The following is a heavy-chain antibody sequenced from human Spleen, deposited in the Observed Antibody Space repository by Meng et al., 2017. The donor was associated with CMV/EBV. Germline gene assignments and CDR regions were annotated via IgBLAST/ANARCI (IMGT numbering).Heavy chain of an antibody. CDR3: ARVARTPTNSYVFDS. J-gene: IGHJ4*02. Sequence: GGSLRLSCAASGFTFSSYWMPWVRRAPGKGQEWVANIKQDGSEQYYADSVRGRFTISRDNAKNSLYLQMNSLRAEDTAVYYCARVARTPTNSYVFDSWGQGALVTVSS. CDR2: IKQDGSEQ. D-gene: IGHD2-15*01. V-gene: IGHV3-7*01. CDR1: GFTFSSYW.